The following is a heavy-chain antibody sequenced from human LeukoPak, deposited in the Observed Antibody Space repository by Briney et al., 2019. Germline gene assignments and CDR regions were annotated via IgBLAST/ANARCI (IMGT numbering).Heavy chain of an antibody. CDR3: ARGAAAGYTWRVAAAFDI. D-gene: IGHD6-13*01. CDR2: INHSGST. V-gene: IGHV4-34*01. CDR1: GGSFSGYY. J-gene: IGHJ3*02. Sequence: SETLSLTCAVYGGSFSGYYWSWIRQLPGKGLEWIGEINHSGSTNYNPSLKSRVTISVDTSKNQFSLKLSSVTAADTAVYYCARGAAAGYTWRVAAAFDIWGQGTMVTVSS.